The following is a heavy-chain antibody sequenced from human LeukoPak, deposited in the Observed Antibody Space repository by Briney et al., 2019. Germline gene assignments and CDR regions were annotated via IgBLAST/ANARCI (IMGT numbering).Heavy chain of an antibody. CDR1: GFTFSRNW. D-gene: IGHD3-22*01. CDR3: ARVAAWDSSGYLFDY. J-gene: IGHJ4*02. Sequence: GGSLRLSCAASGFTFSRNWIHWVRQAPGKGLVWVSRINSDGSSTSYADSVKGRFTISRENAKNTLYLQVNSLRAEDTAVYYCARVAAWDSSGYLFDYWGQGTLVTVSS. CDR2: INSDGSST. V-gene: IGHV3-74*01.